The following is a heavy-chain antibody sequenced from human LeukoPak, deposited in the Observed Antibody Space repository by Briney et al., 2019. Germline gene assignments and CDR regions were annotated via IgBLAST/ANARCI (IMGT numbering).Heavy chain of an antibody. Sequence: SETLSLTFTVSGGSISSSSYYWGWIRQPPGKGLEWIGSIYYSGSTYYNPSLKSRVTISVDTSKNQFSLKLSSVTAADTAVYYCAVNLLGATSDYWGQGTLVTVSS. CDR1: GGSISSSSYY. D-gene: IGHD1-26*01. CDR3: AVNLLGATSDY. J-gene: IGHJ4*02. CDR2: IYYSGST. V-gene: IGHV4-39*01.